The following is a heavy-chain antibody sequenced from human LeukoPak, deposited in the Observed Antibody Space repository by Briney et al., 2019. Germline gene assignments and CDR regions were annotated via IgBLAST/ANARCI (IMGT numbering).Heavy chain of an antibody. V-gene: IGHV4-4*03. D-gene: IGHD2-2*02. CDR2: IYHSGST. CDR3: ARHRGVSVVVPAAIRPLGYYYYMDV. J-gene: IGHJ6*03. CDR1: GVSISSSNW. Sequence: PPETLSLTCAVSGVSISSSNWWSWVRQPPGKGLEWIGEIYHSGSTNYNPSLKSRVTISVDTSKNQFSLKLSSVTAADTAVYYCARHRGVSVVVPAAIRPLGYYYYMDVWGKGTTVTVSS.